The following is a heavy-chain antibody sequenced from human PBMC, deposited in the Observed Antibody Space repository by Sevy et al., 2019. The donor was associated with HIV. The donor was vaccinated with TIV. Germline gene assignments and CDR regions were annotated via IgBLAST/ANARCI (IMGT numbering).Heavy chain of an antibody. V-gene: IGHV3-15*07. CDR3: TTAGGYSGSSWGGRY. CDR2: IKRQSDGATT. J-gene: IGHJ4*02. Sequence: GGSLRLSCAASGFDFNGAWMNWVRQAPGKGLEWVGRIKRQSDGATTEYAAPVKDRFTISRDDSKTTLYLQMNSLETEDTGVYYCTTAGGYSGSSWGGRYWGQGTLVTVSS. CDR1: GFDFNGAW. D-gene: IGHD1-26*01.